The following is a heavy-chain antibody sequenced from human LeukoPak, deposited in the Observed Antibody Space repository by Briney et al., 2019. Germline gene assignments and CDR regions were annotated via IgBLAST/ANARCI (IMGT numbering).Heavy chain of an antibody. D-gene: IGHD3-9*01. CDR2: ISTSSIYI. J-gene: IGHJ3*02. CDR3: ASLRPYYDILTGFDAFDI. V-gene: IGHV3-21*01. Sequence: GGSLRLSCVASGFTFSSYSMNWVRQAPGKGLEWVSSISTSSIYIYYADSVKGRFTISRDNAKNSLYLQMNSLRAEDTAVYYCASLRPYYDILTGFDAFDIWGQGTMVTVSS. CDR1: GFTFSSYS.